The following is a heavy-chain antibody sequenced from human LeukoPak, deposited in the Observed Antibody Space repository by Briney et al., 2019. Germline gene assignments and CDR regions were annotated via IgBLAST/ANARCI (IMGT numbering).Heavy chain of an antibody. CDR2: IYHSGST. Sequence: SETLSLACAVSGYYISSGYYWGWIRQPPGKGLEWIGSIYHSGSTYYNPSLKSRVTISVDTSKNQFSLKLSSVTAADTAVYYCASGSYYFDYWGQGTLATVSS. V-gene: IGHV4-38-2*01. D-gene: IGHD1-26*01. CDR3: ASGSYYFDY. J-gene: IGHJ4*02. CDR1: GYYISSGYY.